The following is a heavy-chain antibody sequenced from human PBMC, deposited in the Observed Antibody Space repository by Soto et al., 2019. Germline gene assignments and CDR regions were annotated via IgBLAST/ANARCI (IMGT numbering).Heavy chain of an antibody. CDR2: ISYNGDEK. Sequence: QVQLVQSGGGVVQPGGSLRLSCAASGFTFRTYAMHWVRQAPGKGLEWVAVISYNGDEKFYEGSVKGRSTISRDNSENTLYLQMNSLRTEDTAVYYCAKGTSGSGYSGLGYWGQGTLVTVSS. CDR3: AKGTSGSGYSGLGY. J-gene: IGHJ4*01. CDR1: GFTFRTYA. D-gene: IGHD2-15*01. V-gene: IGHV3-30*18.